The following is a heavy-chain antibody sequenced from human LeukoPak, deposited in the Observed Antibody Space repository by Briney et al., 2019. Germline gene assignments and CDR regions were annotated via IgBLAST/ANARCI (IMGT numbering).Heavy chain of an antibody. Sequence: GGSLRLSCAASGFTFSMYCMTWVRQAPGKGLEWVANILQDGSAQQYVDSVKGRFTISRDNAKNTLYLQMNSLRAEDTAVYYCARGATYAYYQDYWGQGTLVTVSS. D-gene: IGHD1-26*01. CDR2: ILQDGSAQ. CDR1: GFTFSMYC. J-gene: IGHJ4*02. CDR3: ARGATYAYYQDY. V-gene: IGHV3-7*01.